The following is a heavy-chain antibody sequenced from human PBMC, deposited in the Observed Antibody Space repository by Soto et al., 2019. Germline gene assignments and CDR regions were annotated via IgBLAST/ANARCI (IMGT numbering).Heavy chain of an antibody. CDR1: GFTFSGYG. CDR3: AKNQGVELVPLATVDWFDP. CDR2: ISHDGSDK. Sequence: GSLRLSCVASGFTFSGYGMHWVRQAPGKGLEWLAVISHDGSDKYYADSVKGRFTISRDNSKSTVYLELNNLSAEDTAVYHCAKNQGVELVPLATVDWFDPWGQGSVVTVSS. J-gene: IGHJ5*02. D-gene: IGHD1-26*01. V-gene: IGHV3-30*18.